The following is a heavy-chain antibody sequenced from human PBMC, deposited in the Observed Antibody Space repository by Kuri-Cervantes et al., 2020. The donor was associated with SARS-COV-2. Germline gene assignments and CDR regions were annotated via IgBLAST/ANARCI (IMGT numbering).Heavy chain of an antibody. D-gene: IGHD6-6*01. V-gene: IGHV3-48*04. CDR3: ARVPRSSSQTY. CDR1: GFTFSSYW. Sequence: GGSLRLSCAASGFTFSSYWMNWVRQAPGKGLEWVSYISSSGSTIYYADSVKGRFTISRDNAKNSLYLQMNSLRAEDTAVYYCARVPRSSSQTYWGQGTLVTVSS. J-gene: IGHJ4*02. CDR2: ISSSGSTI.